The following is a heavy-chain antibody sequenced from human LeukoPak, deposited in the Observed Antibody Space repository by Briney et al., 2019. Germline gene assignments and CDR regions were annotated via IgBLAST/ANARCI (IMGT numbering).Heavy chain of an antibody. CDR2: IYTGGST. CDR1: GFSVSNNY. CDR3: ARDRPDWGLASDY. D-gene: IGHD7-27*01. J-gene: IGHJ4*02. Sequence: GGSMRLSWAASGFSVSNNYMGWVRQAQGKGLEWVSVIYTGGSTYYAESVRDRFTISRDKSKNTLYLQMNTLRAEDTAVYYCARDRPDWGLASDYWGQGTLVTVSS. V-gene: IGHV3-66*01.